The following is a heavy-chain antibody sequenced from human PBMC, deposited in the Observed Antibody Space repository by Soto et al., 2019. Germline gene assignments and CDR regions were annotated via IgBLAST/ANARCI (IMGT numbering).Heavy chain of an antibody. Sequence: QVQLVQSGAEVKKPGSSVKVSCKASGGTFSSYVISWVRQAPGQGLEWMGGIIPFLRSANYAQKFQGRVTITADDSTSTAYMELSSLTSEDTAVYYCASRKYTYGDSYYYGMDVWGQGTTVTVSS. CDR2: IIPFLRSA. CDR3: ASRKYTYGDSYYYGMDV. CDR1: GGTFSSYV. D-gene: IGHD1-1*01. J-gene: IGHJ6*02. V-gene: IGHV1-69*11.